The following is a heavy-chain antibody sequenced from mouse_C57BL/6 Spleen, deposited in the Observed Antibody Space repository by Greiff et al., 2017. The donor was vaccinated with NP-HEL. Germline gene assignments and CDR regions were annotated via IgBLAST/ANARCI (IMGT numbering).Heavy chain of an antibody. Sequence: EVNVVESGGGLVKPGGSLKLSCAASGFTFSSYAMSWVRQTPEKRLEWVATISDGGSYTYYPDNVKGRFTISRDNAKNNLYLQMSHLKSEDTAMYYCARAGYWNAMDYWGQGTSVTVSS. V-gene: IGHV5-4*03. CDR3: ARAGYWNAMDY. D-gene: IGHD2-3*01. J-gene: IGHJ4*01. CDR2: ISDGGSYT. CDR1: GFTFSSYA.